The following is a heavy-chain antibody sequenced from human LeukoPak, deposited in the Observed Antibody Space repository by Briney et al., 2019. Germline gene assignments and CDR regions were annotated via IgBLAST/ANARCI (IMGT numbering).Heavy chain of an antibody. D-gene: IGHD2-2*01. CDR3: ARRYCSSTSCYYFDY. CDR2: IYYSGST. V-gene: IGHV4-59*01. Sequence: SETLSLTCTVAGGSISSYYWSWIRQPPGKGLEWIGYIYYSGSTNYNPSLKSRVTISVDTSKNQFSLKLSSVTAADTAVYYCARRYCSSTSCYYFDYWGQGTLVTVSS. CDR1: GGSISSYY. J-gene: IGHJ4*02.